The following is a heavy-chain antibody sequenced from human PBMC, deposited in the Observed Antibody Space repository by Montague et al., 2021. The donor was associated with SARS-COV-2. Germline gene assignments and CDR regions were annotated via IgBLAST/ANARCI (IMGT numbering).Heavy chain of an antibody. J-gene: IGHJ5*02. Sequence: PALVKPTQTLTLTCTFSEFSLSTSGLCVSWIRQPPGKALEWLARIDWDDDTYYSTYLKTRRTISKDTSKNQVVLTMTNMAPVDTPTHYCARILVAAAGSPFDPGGQGTLVTVSS. CDR2: IDWDDDT. V-gene: IGHV2-70*11. CDR1: EFSLSTSGLC. D-gene: IGHD6-13*01. CDR3: ARILVAAAGSPFDP.